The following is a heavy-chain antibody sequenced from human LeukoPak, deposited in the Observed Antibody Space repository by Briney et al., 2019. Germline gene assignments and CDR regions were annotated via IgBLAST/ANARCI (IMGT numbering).Heavy chain of an antibody. CDR2: ISSSGDTK. V-gene: IGHV3-48*04. D-gene: IGHD2-15*01. J-gene: IGHJ4*02. CDR3: ARDLSLYCSGGSCYSLNY. CDR1: GFTFSRYT. Sequence: GGSLRLSCAASGFTFSRYTMNWVRQAPGKGLEWVSYISSSGDTKYYADSVRGRFTISRDNAKNSLYLQMNSLRAEDTAVYYCARDLSLYCSGGSCYSLNYWGQGTLVTVSS.